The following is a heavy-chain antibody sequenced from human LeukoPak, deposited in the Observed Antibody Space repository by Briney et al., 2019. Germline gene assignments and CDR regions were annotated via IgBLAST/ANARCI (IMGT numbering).Heavy chain of an antibody. V-gene: IGHV4-39*01. Sequence: SETLPLTCTVSGGSISSSSYYWGWIRQPPGKGLEWIGSVYYSGSTYDNPSLKSRVSISVDTSKNQFSLKLSSVTAADTAVYYCARSSSGWAYWYFDLWGRGTLVTVSS. D-gene: IGHD6-19*01. CDR1: GGSISSSSYY. CDR2: VYYSGST. J-gene: IGHJ2*01. CDR3: ARSSSGWAYWYFDL.